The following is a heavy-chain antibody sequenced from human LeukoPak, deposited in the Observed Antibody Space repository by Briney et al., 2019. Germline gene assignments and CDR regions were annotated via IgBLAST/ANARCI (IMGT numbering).Heavy chain of an antibody. CDR2: IYPGDSET. CDR3: ARRRDLYSGSYYPFDY. J-gene: IGHJ4*02. V-gene: IGHV5-51*01. CDR1: GYNFISNW. Sequence: GESLKISCQGSGYNFISNWIGWVRQTPGKGLEWMGIIYPGDSETRYSPSFQGQVTISADKSISTAYLQWSSLKASDTAMYYCARRRDLYSGSYYPFDYWGQGTLVTVSS. D-gene: IGHD1-26*01.